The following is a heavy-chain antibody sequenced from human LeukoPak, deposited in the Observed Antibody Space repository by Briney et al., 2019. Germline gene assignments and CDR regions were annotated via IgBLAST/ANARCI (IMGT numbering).Heavy chain of an antibody. D-gene: IGHD3-10*01. CDR1: GGSISSGGYS. CDR3: ARGEGYYYGSGSYYKGNWFDP. CDR2: IYYSGST. J-gene: IGHJ5*02. Sequence: SETLSLTCAVSGGSISSGGYSWSWIRQPPGKGLEWIGYIYYSGSTYYNPSLKSRVTISVDTSKNQFSLKLSSVTAADTAVYYCARGEGYYYGSGSYYKGNWFDPWGQGTLVTVSS. V-gene: IGHV4-30-4*07.